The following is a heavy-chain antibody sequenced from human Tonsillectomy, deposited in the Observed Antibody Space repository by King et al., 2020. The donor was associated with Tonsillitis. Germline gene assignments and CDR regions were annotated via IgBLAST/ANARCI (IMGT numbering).Heavy chain of an antibody. CDR3: AREGVTMIVVDALGRWFDP. D-gene: IGHD3-22*01. V-gene: IGHV1-46*01. Sequence: QLVQSGAEVKKPGASVKVSCKASGYTFTSYYMHWVRQAPGQGLEWMGIINPSGGSTSYAQKFQGRVTMTRDTSTSTVYMELSSLRPEDTAVYYCAREGVTMIVVDALGRWFDPWGQGTLVTVSS. J-gene: IGHJ5*02. CDR1: GYTFTSYY. CDR2: INPSGGST.